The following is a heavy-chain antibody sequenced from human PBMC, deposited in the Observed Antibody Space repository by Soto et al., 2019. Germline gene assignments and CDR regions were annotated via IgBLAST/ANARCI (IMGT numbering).Heavy chain of an antibody. D-gene: IGHD4-17*01. CDR2: LWYDGSNK. V-gene: IGHV3-33*01. CDR1: GFTFSTYS. CDR3: ARDLYGDPYYFDY. J-gene: IGHJ4*01. Sequence: GGSLRLSCASSGFTFSTYSMHWVRQAPGKGLEWVAVLWYDGSNKYYADSVKGRFTISRDSSENTLYLQMNSLRAEDTAVYYCARDLYGDPYYFDYWGHGTQVTVSS.